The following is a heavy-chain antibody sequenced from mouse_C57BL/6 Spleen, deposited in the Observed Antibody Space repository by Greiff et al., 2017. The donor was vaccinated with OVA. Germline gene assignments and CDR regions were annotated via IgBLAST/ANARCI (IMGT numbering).Heavy chain of an antibody. CDR1: GYAFTNYL. Sequence: QVQLKQSGAELVRPGTSVKVSCKASGYAFTNYLIAWVKQRPGQGLEWIGVINPGSGGTNYNEQFKGKVTLSADQSYSTAYMQLCSLTSEDSAVDICAKRYYYGSDWYFDVWGTGTTVTVSS. D-gene: IGHD1-1*01. J-gene: IGHJ1*03. CDR3: AKRYYYGSDWYFDV. CDR2: INPGSGGT. V-gene: IGHV1-54*01.